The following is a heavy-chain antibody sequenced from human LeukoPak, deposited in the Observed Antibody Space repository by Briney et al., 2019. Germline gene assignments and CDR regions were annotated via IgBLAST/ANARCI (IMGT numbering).Heavy chain of an antibody. CDR2: VASMSGGT. Sequence: ASVKVSCKASGYTFTAYYMHWGRQAPGPGLERMGCVASMSGGTKYEQQSQSRLTTTRVTYIGIPYILLTSLTSDDTAVHYLASKAYCSGGGCSVQRVASWGQGTPVTVSS. D-gene: IGHD2-15*01. V-gene: IGHV1-2*02. CDR3: ASKAYCSGGGCSVQRVAS. CDR1: GYTFTAYY. J-gene: IGHJ5*02.